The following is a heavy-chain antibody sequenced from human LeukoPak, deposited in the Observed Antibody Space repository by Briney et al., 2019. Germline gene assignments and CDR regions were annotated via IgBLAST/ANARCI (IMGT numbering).Heavy chain of an antibody. V-gene: IGHV1-2*02. CDR2: INPNTAGT. CDR1: GYTFTGYY. Sequence: GASVTVSCTASGYTFTGYYFHWVRQAPGQGLEWMGWINPNTAGTNYAQKFLGGVTLTWDTSISTAYLELNRLTSDDTAVYYCATSAGDYRAGHYYYMGVWGKGTSVTVSS. D-gene: IGHD4-11*01. CDR3: ATSAGDYRAGHYYYMGV. J-gene: IGHJ6*03.